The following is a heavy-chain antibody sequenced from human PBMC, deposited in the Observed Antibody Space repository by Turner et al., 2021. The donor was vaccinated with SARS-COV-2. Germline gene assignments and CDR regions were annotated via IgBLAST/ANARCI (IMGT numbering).Heavy chain of an antibody. CDR2: IYSGGST. V-gene: IGHV3-66*02. Sequence: EVQLVESGGGLVQPGGSLRLYCAGSGFTVSSNYMNWVRQAPGKGLEWVSVIYSGGSTYYADSVKGRFTISRDNSKNTLYLQMNSLRAEDTALYYCARDLGGTSSLGGYFDYWGQGTLVTVSS. CDR3: ARDLGGTSSLGGYFDY. CDR1: GFTVSSNY. J-gene: IGHJ4*02. D-gene: IGHD2-2*01.